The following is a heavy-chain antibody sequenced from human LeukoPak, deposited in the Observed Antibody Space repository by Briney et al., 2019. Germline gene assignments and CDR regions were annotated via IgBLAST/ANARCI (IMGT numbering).Heavy chain of an antibody. Sequence: PGGSLRLSCAASGFTFSSYGMNWVRQAPGKGLEWVAVISYDGSNKYYVDSVKGRFTISRDNSKNTLYLQMNSLRAEDTAVYYCAKDMRVWGYSYGYDYWGQGTLVTVSS. CDR1: GFTFSSYG. J-gene: IGHJ4*02. V-gene: IGHV3-30*18. CDR3: AKDMRVWGYSYGYDY. CDR2: ISYDGSNK. D-gene: IGHD5-18*01.